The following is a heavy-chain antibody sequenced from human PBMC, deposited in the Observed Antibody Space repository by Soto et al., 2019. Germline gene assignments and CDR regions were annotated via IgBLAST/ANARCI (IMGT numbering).Heavy chain of an antibody. J-gene: IGHJ3*02. CDR2: INPSGGST. V-gene: IGHV1-46*01. CDR3: ARADYSSGYYAFDI. D-gene: IGHD3-22*01. CDR1: GYIFTNHY. Sequence: ASVKVSCKASGYIFTNHYIHWVRQAPGQGLEWMGIINPSGGSTNYLQKFQGRITMTRDTSTSTVYMELSSLRSEDTAVYFCARADYSSGYYAFDIWGRGTMVTVSS.